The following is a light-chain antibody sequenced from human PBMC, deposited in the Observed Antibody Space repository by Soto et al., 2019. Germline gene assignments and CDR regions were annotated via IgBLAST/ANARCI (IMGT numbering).Light chain of an antibody. J-gene: IGLJ1*01. V-gene: IGLV1-40*01. CDR3: QAYDDSLSVHYV. CDR2: GNT. Sequence: QSVLTQPPSVSGAPGQRVTISCTGSSSNIGSTYDVQWYQQLPGTAPKLLIHGNTDRPSGVPDRFPGSKSGTSASLAITGLQAEDEADYYCQAYDDSLSVHYVFCTGTKLTVL. CDR1: SSNIGSTYD.